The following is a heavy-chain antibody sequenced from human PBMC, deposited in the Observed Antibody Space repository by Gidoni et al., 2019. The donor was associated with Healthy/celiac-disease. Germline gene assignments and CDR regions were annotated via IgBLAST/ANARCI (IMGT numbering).Heavy chain of an antibody. CDR2: ISGSGGST. Sequence: EVQLLESGGSLVQPGGYLRLSCAASGFTFRSYAMSWVRQDPGKGLGWVSAISGSGGSTYYADSVKGRFTISRDNSKNTMDLQMNSLRAEDTAVYYCAKGRGVGATWAEYFQHWGQGTLVTVSS. V-gene: IGHV3-23*01. CDR3: AKGRGVGATWAEYFQH. CDR1: GFTFRSYA. J-gene: IGHJ1*01. D-gene: IGHD1-26*01.